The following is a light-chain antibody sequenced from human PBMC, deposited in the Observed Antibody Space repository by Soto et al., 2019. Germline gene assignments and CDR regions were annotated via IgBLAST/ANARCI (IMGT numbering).Light chain of an antibody. CDR1: QSLYNNF. J-gene: IGKJ1*01. CDR2: GAS. CDR3: QQSYSTRWT. Sequence: EIVLTQSPGTLSLSPGERATLSCRASQSLYNNFLAWYQVKPGQAPRLVVYGASTRASGFPDRFSGSGSGTDFTLTISSLQPEDFATYYCQQSYSTRWTFGQGTKVDIK. V-gene: IGKV3-20*01.